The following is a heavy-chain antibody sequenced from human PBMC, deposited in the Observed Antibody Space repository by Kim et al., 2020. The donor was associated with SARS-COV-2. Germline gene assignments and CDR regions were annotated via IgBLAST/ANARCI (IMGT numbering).Heavy chain of an antibody. J-gene: IGHJ4*02. D-gene: IGHD4-17*01. CDR1: GYTFTSYA. CDR3: ARDRGILRFTFDY. CDR2: INAGNGNT. Sequence: ASVKVSCKASGYTFTSYAMHWVRQAPGQRLEWMGWINAGNGNTKYSQKFQGRVTITRDTSASTAYMELSSLRSEDTAVYYCARDRGILRFTFDYWGQGTLVTVSS. V-gene: IGHV1-3*01.